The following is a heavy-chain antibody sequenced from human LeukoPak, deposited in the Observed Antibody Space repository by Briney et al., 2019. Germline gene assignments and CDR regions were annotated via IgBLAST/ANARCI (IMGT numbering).Heavy chain of an antibody. J-gene: IGHJ6*02. CDR1: GFTFSSYS. CDR3: AREEGSYYGMDV. CDR2: ISSSGSYI. Sequence: GGSLRPSCAASGFTFSSYSMKWVRQAPGKGLEWVASISSSGSYIYYVDSVKGRFTISRDNAKNSLYLQMNSLRAEDTAVYYCAREEGSYYGMDVWGQGTTVTVSS. V-gene: IGHV3-21*01.